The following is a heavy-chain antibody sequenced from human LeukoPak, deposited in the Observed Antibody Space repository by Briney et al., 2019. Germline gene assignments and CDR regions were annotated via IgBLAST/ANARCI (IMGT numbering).Heavy chain of an antibody. CDR2: INHSGST. D-gene: IGHD2-2*01. J-gene: IGHJ5*02. Sequence: PSETLSLTCAVYGGSFNGYYWSWIRQPPGKGLEWIGEINHSGSTNYNPSLKSRVTISVDTSKNQFSLKLSSVTAADTAVYYCARGVVPAAIGPLNWFDPWGQGTLVTVSS. CDR3: ARGVVPAAIGPLNWFDP. V-gene: IGHV4-34*01. CDR1: GGSFNGYY.